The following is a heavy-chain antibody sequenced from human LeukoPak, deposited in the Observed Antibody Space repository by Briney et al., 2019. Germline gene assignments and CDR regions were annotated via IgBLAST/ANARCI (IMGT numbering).Heavy chain of an antibody. V-gene: IGHV5-51*01. Sequence: GEPLKISCKGSGYSFTSYWIGWVRQMPGKGLEWMGIIYPGDSDTRYSPSFQGQVTISADKSISTAYLQWSSLKASDTAMYYCARRGRYCSGGSCYSENKYFDYWGQGTLVTVSS. CDR2: IYPGDSDT. CDR1: GYSFTSYW. D-gene: IGHD2-15*01. J-gene: IGHJ4*02. CDR3: ARRGRYCSGGSCYSENKYFDY.